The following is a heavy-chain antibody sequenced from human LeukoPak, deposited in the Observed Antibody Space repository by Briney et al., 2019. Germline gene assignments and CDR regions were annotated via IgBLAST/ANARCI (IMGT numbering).Heavy chain of an antibody. V-gene: IGHV4-59*01. CDR3: ARVLRGGYHYMDV. Sequence: SETLSLTCAVSGGSMSSYYWSWIRQPPGKGLEWIGYIYYSGSTNYNPSLKSRVTISVDTSKNQFSLKLSSVTAADTAVYYCARVLRGGYHYMDVWGKGTTVTVSS. D-gene: IGHD3-10*01. CDR2: IYYSGST. J-gene: IGHJ6*03. CDR1: GGSMSSYY.